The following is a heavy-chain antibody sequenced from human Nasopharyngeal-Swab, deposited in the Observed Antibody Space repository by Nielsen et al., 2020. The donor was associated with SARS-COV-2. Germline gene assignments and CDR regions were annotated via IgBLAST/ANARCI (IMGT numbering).Heavy chain of an antibody. Sequence: GESLKISCAASGFSFNNYGLHWVRQAPGKGLEWVAVISYEGSKEYYADSVEGRFTISKDNSKNMVYLQMHSLRTEDTAVYYCAKKWSPFNLTWGMDVWGQGTTVNVAS. CDR3: AKKWSPFNLTWGMDV. J-gene: IGHJ6*01. D-gene: IGHD3-9*01. CDR2: ISYEGSKE. CDR1: GFSFNNYG. V-gene: IGHV3-30*18.